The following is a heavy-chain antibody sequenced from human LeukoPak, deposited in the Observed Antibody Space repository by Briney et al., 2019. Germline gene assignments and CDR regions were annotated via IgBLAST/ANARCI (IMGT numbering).Heavy chain of an antibody. J-gene: IGHJ4*02. CDR1: GFTFSSYA. CDR3: AKVIAVAGIAFDY. V-gene: IGHV3-23*01. CDR2: ISGSGGST. D-gene: IGHD6-19*01. Sequence: PGGSLRLSCAASGFTFSSYAMSWVRQAPGKGLEWVSAISGSGGSTYYADSVKGRFTISRDNSKNTLYLQMNSLRAEDTAGYYCAKVIAVAGIAFDYWGQGTLVTVSS.